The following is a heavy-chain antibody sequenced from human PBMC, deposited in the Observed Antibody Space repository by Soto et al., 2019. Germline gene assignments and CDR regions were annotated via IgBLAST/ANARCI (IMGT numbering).Heavy chain of an antibody. Sequence: QVQLVESGGGVVQPGRSLRLSCAASGFTFSSYGMHWVRQAPGKGLEWVAVISYDGSNKYYADSVKGRFTISRDNSKNTLYLQMNSLRAEDTAVYYCAKSNGLLSGYYHGMDVWGQGTTVTVSS. CDR1: GFTFSSYG. D-gene: IGHD3-10*01. CDR2: ISYDGSNK. CDR3: AKSNGLLSGYYHGMDV. J-gene: IGHJ6*02. V-gene: IGHV3-30*18.